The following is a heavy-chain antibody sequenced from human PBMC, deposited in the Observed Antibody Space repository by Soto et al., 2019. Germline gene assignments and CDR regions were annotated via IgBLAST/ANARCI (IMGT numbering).Heavy chain of an antibody. D-gene: IGHD6-6*01. Sequence: GGSLRLSCAASGFIFSDHYMDWVRQAPGKGLEWVGRSRNKVNTYRSEYAASVKGRFTVSRDESNNSFYLQMNSLKAEDTAVYYCVRVSSRGTNHLDSWGRGTLVTVSS. V-gene: IGHV3-72*01. J-gene: IGHJ4*02. CDR3: VRVSSRGTNHLDS. CDR1: GFIFSDHY. CDR2: SRNKVNTYRS.